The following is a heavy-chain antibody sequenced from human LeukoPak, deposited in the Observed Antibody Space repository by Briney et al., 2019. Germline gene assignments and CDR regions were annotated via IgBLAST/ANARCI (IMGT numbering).Heavy chain of an antibody. J-gene: IGHJ4*02. CDR1: GGTLNNYA. V-gene: IGHV1-69*04. CDR2: VVQMLGIP. Sequence: SVKVSSKTSGGTLNNYAISWVSQAPGQSLEWMGRVVQMLGIPNYPQTFRGRVNITSDKATNPVYMELRSLRAEDTAIYYCATEPSRSYSFDHLVFWGLGTPVTVSS. CDR3: ATEPSRSYSFDHLVF. D-gene: IGHD5-12*01.